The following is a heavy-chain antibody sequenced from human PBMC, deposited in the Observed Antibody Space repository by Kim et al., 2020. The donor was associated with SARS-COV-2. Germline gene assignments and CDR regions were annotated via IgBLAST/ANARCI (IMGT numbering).Heavy chain of an antibody. CDR3: ARGLPVADAFDY. Sequence: GGSLRLSCAASGFTFSSYSMNWVRQAPGKGLEWVSSISSSSSYIYYADSVKGRFTISRDNAKNSLYLQMNSLRAEDTAVYYCARGLPVADAFDYWGQGTLVTVSS. V-gene: IGHV3-21*01. J-gene: IGHJ4*02. CDR1: GFTFSSYS. D-gene: IGHD6-19*01. CDR2: ISSSSSYI.